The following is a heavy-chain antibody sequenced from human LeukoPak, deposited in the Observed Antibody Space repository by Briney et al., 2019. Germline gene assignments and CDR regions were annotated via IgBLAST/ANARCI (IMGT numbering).Heavy chain of an antibody. V-gene: IGHV3-23*01. D-gene: IGHD2/OR15-2a*01. CDR2: ISGSGGST. CDR3: AKDPLVNSQEYFDY. CDR1: GFXFTSYA. Sequence: GGSLRLSCAASGFXFTSYAMSWVRQAPGKRLEWVSDISGSGGSTYYAESVKGRFTISRDNSKNTLYLQMNSLRAEDTAVYYCAKDPLVNSQEYFDYWGQGTLVTVSS. J-gene: IGHJ4*02.